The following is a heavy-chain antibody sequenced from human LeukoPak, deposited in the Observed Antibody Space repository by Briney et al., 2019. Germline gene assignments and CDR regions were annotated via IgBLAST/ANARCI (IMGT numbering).Heavy chain of an antibody. V-gene: IGHV3-49*03. Sequence: PGGSLRLSCTASGFTFGDYAMSWIRQAPGKGLEWVGFIRSKAYGETADYAASVKGRFTISRDDSKANAYLQMNSLKTEDTAVYHCTRDRGACNHYDYWGQGTLVTVSS. CDR1: GFTFGDYA. CDR2: IRSKAYGETA. J-gene: IGHJ4*02. D-gene: IGHD1-26*01. CDR3: TRDRGACNHYDY.